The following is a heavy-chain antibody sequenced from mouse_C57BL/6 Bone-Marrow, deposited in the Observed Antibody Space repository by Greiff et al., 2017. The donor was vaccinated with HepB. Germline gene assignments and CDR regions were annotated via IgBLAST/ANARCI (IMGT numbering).Heavy chain of an antibody. J-gene: IGHJ4*01. CDR1: GFSFNTYA. CDR3: GGGNWGDAMDY. D-gene: IGHD4-1*01. CDR2: IRSKSNNYAT. Sequence: EVKLLESGAGLVQPKGSLKLSCAASGFSFNTYAMNWVRQAPGKGLEWVARIRSKSNNYATYYAESVKDRFTISRDDSESMLYLQMNNLKTEDAAMYYCGGGNWGDAMDYWGQGTSVTVSS. V-gene: IGHV10-1*01.